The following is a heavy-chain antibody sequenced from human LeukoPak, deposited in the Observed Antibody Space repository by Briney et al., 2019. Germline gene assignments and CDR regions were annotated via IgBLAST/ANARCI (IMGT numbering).Heavy chain of an antibody. CDR3: ARFYGSGDYFTD. J-gene: IGHJ4*02. CDR1: GGSISSYY. Sequence: MPSETLSLTCTVSGGSISSYYWSWIRQPPGKGLEWIGCIYYSGSTNYNPSLKSRVTISVDTSKKHFSLKLSSVTAADTAVYYCARFYGSGDYFTDWGQGTLVTVSS. CDR2: IYYSGST. V-gene: IGHV4-59*08. D-gene: IGHD3-22*01.